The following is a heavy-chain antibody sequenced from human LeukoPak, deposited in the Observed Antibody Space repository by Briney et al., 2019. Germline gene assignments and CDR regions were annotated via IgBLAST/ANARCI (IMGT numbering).Heavy chain of an antibody. CDR3: ARDSVFGVVIIYYDYYMDV. V-gene: IGHV3-33*01. CDR2: IWYDGSNK. D-gene: IGHD3-3*01. J-gene: IGHJ6*03. CDR1: GFTFSSYG. Sequence: GGSLRLSCAASGFTFSSYGMHWVRQAPGKGLEWVAVIWYDGSNKYYADSVKGRFTISRDNSKNTLYLQMNSLRAEDTAVYYCARDSVFGVVIIYYDYYMDVWGKGTTVTVSS.